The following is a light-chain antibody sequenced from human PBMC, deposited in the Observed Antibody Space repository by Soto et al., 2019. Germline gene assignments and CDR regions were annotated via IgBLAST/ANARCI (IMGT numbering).Light chain of an antibody. J-gene: IGKJ1*01. CDR3: QQYANWPKK. Sequence: ILMTQCPDTLSVPPADRATSACRASQSIAEKVVWYQQKSGRAPRLLIYGASTRAAGVPARFSGSGSGTEFTLTISSLQSADIAVYFCQQYANWPKKFGKGTKVDIK. CDR2: GAS. V-gene: IGKV3-15*01. CDR1: QSIAEK.